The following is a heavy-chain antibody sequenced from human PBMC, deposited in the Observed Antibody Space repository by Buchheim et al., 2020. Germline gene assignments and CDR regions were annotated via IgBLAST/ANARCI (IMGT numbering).Heavy chain of an antibody. Sequence: EVQLLESGGVLVQPGGSLRLSCAASGFTFNSYVMTWVRQAPGKGLEWVSTIGVSGDSTYYADSVQGRFTISRVNSKNTLNLQMNSLRAEDTAVYYCAKNVGSGIAARLDYWGQGTL. CDR2: IGVSGDST. CDR1: GFTFNSYV. V-gene: IGHV3-23*01. CDR3: AKNVGSGIAARLDY. J-gene: IGHJ4*02. D-gene: IGHD6-13*01.